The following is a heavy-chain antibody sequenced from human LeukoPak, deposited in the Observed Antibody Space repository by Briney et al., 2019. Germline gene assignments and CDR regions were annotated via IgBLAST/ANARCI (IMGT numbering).Heavy chain of an antibody. D-gene: IGHD3-10*01. CDR1: GGSFSGYY. V-gene: IGHV4-34*01. J-gene: IGHJ1*01. CDR3: ARGRGYYGSWSYQGGEYFQH. CDR2: INHSGST. Sequence: KPSETLSLTCAVYGGSFSGYYWSWIRQPPGKGLEWIGEINHSGSTNYNPSLKSRVTISVDTSKNQFSLKLSSVTAADTAVYYCARGRGYYGSWSYQGGEYFQHWGQGTLVTVSS.